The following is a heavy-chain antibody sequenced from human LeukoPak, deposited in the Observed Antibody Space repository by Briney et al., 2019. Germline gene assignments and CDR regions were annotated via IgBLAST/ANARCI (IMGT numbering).Heavy chain of an antibody. Sequence: GGSLRLSCAASGFTFSSYAMSWVRQAPGKGLEWVSAISGSGGSTHYADSVKGRFTISRDNSKNTLYLQMNSLRAEDTAVYYCAKVPRTIFGVVPPHYFDYWGQGTLVTVSS. CDR1: GFTFSSYA. CDR3: AKVPRTIFGVVPPHYFDY. V-gene: IGHV3-23*01. D-gene: IGHD3-3*01. CDR2: ISGSGGST. J-gene: IGHJ4*02.